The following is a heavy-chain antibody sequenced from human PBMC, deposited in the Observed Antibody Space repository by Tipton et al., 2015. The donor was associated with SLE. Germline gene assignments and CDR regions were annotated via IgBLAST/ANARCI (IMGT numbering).Heavy chain of an antibody. V-gene: IGHV4-34*01. CDR3: ARLELLWFREQYYFDY. D-gene: IGHD3-10*01. Sequence: TLSLTCAVYGGSFSGYYWSWIGQPPGKGLEWIGEINHSGSTNYNPSLKSRVTISVDTSKNQFSLKLSSVTAADTAVYYCARLELLWFREQYYFDYWGQGTLVTVSS. CDR1: GGSFSGYY. J-gene: IGHJ4*02. CDR2: INHSGST.